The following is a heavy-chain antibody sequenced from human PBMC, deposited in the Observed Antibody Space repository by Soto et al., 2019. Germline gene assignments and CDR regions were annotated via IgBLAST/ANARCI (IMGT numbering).Heavy chain of an antibody. Sequence: VGSLRLSCTASGFIFRDYGMQWVRQAPGKGLEWLAFIWHDGSKKYYADSLKGRFTISRDNSKNTMYLQMSSPTVEDTAVYYCASQAFDYWGQGTLVTVSS. CDR1: GFIFRDYG. J-gene: IGHJ4*02. CDR3: ASQAFDY. V-gene: IGHV3-33*01. CDR2: IWHDGSKK.